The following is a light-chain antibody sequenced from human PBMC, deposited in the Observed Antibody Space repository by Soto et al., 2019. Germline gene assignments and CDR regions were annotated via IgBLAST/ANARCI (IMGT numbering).Light chain of an antibody. V-gene: IGKV3-20*01. J-gene: IGKJ2*01. CDR3: QQYGSSPPYT. Sequence: EVALTQSPGTLSLSPGEIATLSCRASQSVSNNYLAWYQQKPGQAPRLLIFGSSDRATGIPDRFSGSGSGTDFTLTISRLEPEDFAVYYCQQYGSSPPYTFGQGTKLEIK. CDR2: GSS. CDR1: QSVSNNY.